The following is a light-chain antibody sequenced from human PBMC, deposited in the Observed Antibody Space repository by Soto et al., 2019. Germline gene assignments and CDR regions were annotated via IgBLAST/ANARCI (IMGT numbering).Light chain of an antibody. Sequence: QSALTQPASVSGSLGQSITISCTGTSSDIGGYKYVSWYQQHPGKAPKLIIFEVSNRPSGVSDRFSGSNSGNTASLTISGLQAEDEADYYCTSYSSSSTLAFGTGTKSPS. CDR2: EVS. V-gene: IGLV2-14*01. CDR1: SSDIGGYKY. J-gene: IGLJ1*01. CDR3: TSYSSSSTLA.